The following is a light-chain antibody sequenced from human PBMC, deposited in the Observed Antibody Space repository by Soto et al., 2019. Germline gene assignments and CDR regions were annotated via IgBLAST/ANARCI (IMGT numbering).Light chain of an antibody. Sequence: IPFTHFSSFLSASVWDRVTIHCRASQDMNTYIAWYQHTPGKAPKLLIYGASTLQSGVPARFSGSESGAVFTLRISSLQPEDFATYYCQQLNSYPLTFGGGTKVDI. V-gene: IGKV1-9*01. CDR3: QQLNSYPLT. CDR2: GAS. CDR1: QDMNTY. J-gene: IGKJ4*01.